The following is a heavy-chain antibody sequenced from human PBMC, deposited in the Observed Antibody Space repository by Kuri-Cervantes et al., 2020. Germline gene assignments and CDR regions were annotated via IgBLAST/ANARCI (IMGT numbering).Heavy chain of an antibody. J-gene: IGHJ4*02. Sequence: SETLSLTCAVSGGSISSGAYSWSWTRQPPGKGLEWIGYIYHSGTTYYNPSLKSRVTISIDRSQNQFSLKLSSVTAADTAVYYCARGSTYYDKALDYWGQGTLVTVSS. D-gene: IGHD3-22*01. V-gene: IGHV4-30-2*01. CDR3: ARGSTYYDKALDY. CDR1: GGSISSGAYS. CDR2: IYHSGTT.